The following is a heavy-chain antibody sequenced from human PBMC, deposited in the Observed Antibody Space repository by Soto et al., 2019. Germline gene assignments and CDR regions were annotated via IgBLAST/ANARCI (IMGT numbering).Heavy chain of an antibody. D-gene: IGHD6-6*01. V-gene: IGHV3-43*01. Sequence: PGGSLRLSCAASGFSFDDFIMHWVRQAPGKALEWVSLISWDGGSTYYADSVRGRFTISRDNSKDSLYLQMNSLRTEDTALYYCAKASSSGDYFDYWGQGXLVTVAS. CDR3: AKASSSGDYFDY. J-gene: IGHJ4*02. CDR1: GFSFDDFI. CDR2: ISWDGGST.